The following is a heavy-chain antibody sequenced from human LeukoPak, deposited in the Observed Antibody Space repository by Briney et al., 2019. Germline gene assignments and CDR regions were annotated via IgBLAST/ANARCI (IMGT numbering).Heavy chain of an antibody. CDR1: GGSISSGGYY. J-gene: IGHJ6*02. Sequence: SETLSLTCTVSGGSISSGGYYWSWIRQHPGKGLEWIGYIYYSGSTYCNPSLKSRVTISVDTSKNQFSLKLSSVTAADTAVYYCARDGITMVRGVIMSYGMDVWGQGTTVTVSS. CDR2: IYYSGST. D-gene: IGHD3-10*01. CDR3: ARDGITMVRGVIMSYGMDV. V-gene: IGHV4-31*03.